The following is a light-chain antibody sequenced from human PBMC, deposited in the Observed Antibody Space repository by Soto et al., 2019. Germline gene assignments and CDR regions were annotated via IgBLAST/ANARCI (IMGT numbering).Light chain of an antibody. CDR2: LNSDGSH. CDR1: SGHSNYA. CDR3: QTWATGIRV. J-gene: IGLJ3*02. Sequence: QPVLTQSPSASASLGASVKLTCTLSSGHSNYAIAWHQQQPEKGPRYLMNLNSDGSHTKGDGIPDRFSGSSSGAERYLTISSRQSEDEADYYGQTWATGIRVFGGGTKLTVL. V-gene: IGLV4-69*01.